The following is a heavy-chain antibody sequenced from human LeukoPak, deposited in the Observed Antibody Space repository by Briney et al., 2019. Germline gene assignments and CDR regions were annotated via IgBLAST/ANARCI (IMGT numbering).Heavy chain of an antibody. CDR1: GFTFSSYA. J-gene: IGHJ5*02. CDR3: ARDMDTSGHFSWFDP. Sequence: GGSLRLSCAASGFTFSSYAMHWVRQAPGKGLEWVSTISGSDGDTYYADSVKGRFTLSRDDSKNTLYLQMDSLRTEDTAVYYCARDMDTSGHFSWFDPWGQGARVTVSS. D-gene: IGHD3-22*01. V-gene: IGHV3-23*01. CDR2: ISGSDGDT.